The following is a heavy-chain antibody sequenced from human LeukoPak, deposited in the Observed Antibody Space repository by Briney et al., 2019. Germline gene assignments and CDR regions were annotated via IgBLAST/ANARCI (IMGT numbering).Heavy chain of an antibody. CDR3: ARDISPPNWFDP. Sequence: ASVKVSCKASGYTFTNYGISWARQAPGQGLEWMGWISAYNGNTNYAQKLQGRVTMTTDTSTSTAYMELRSLRSDDTAVYYCARDISPPNWFDPWGQGTLVTVSS. D-gene: IGHD3-9*01. CDR1: GYTFTNYG. V-gene: IGHV1-18*01. J-gene: IGHJ5*02. CDR2: ISAYNGNT.